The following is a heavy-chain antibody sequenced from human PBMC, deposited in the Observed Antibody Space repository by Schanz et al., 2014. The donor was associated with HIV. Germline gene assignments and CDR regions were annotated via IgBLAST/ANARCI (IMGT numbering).Heavy chain of an antibody. CDR2: LWFDGSID. D-gene: IGHD4-17*01. Sequence: QVQLVESGGGVVQPGRSLRLSCAASGFTFRDYALHWVRQAPGKGLEWVAILWFDGSIDYYVDSVKGRFTISRDNSKNTLFLQMNSLSPEDTGIYYCARDNRGDYYLDSWGQGTLVTVSS. CDR3: ARDNRGDYYLDS. CDR1: GFTFRDYA. V-gene: IGHV3-33*08. J-gene: IGHJ1*01.